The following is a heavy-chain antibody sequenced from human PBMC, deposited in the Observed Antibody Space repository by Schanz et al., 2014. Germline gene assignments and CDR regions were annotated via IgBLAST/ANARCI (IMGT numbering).Heavy chain of an antibody. CDR2: IIPILGIA. V-gene: IGHV1-69*09. CDR1: GGTFSTYT. J-gene: IGHJ3*02. D-gene: IGHD5-12*01. Sequence: QGQLVQSGAEVKKPGSSVKVSCKASGGTFSTYTISWVRQAPGQGLEWMGRIIPILGIANYAQKFQGRVTMTTDTSTSTAYMELSSLRSDDTAVYYCARGGGPEDVFDIWGQGTILTVSS. CDR3: ARGGGPEDVFDI.